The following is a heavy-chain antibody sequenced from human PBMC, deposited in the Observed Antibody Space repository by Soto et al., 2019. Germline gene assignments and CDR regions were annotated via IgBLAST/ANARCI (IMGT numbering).Heavy chain of an antibody. J-gene: IGHJ6*02. CDR3: ARDRAIAARHSYYYYGMDV. CDR1: GFTFSSYS. D-gene: IGHD6-6*01. CDR2: ISSSSSYI. Sequence: EVQLVESGGGLVKPGGSLRLSCAASGFTFSSYSMNWVRQAPGKGLEWVSSISSSSSYIYYADSVKGRFTISRDNAKNSLYLQMNSLRAEDTAVYYCARDRAIAARHSYYYYGMDVWGQGTTVTVSS. V-gene: IGHV3-21*01.